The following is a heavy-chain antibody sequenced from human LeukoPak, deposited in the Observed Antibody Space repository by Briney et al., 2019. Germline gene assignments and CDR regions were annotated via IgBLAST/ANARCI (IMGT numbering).Heavy chain of an antibody. Sequence: SETLSLTCTVSGGSISSSSYYWGWIRQPPGKGLEWIGSIYYSGSTYYNPSLKSRVTISVDTSKNQFSLKLSSVTAADTAVYYCARLYGDPRSYFDYWGQGTLVTVSS. CDR2: IYYSGST. J-gene: IGHJ4*02. CDR1: GGSISSSSYY. CDR3: ARLYGDPRSYFDY. V-gene: IGHV4-39*01. D-gene: IGHD4-17*01.